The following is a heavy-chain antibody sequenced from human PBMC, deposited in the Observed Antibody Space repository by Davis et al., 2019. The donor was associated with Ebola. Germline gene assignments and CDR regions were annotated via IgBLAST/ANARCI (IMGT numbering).Heavy chain of an antibody. CDR3: ARVLSASAAASNYFDY. V-gene: IGHV3-53*01. CDR2: IYSGGST. CDR1: GFTVSSNY. D-gene: IGHD6-13*01. Sequence: GESLKISCAASGFTVSSNYMSWVRQAPGKGLEWVSVIYSGGSTYYAHSVKGRFTISRDNSKNTLYLQMNSLRAEDTAVYYCARVLSASAAASNYFDYWGQGTLVTVSS. J-gene: IGHJ4*02.